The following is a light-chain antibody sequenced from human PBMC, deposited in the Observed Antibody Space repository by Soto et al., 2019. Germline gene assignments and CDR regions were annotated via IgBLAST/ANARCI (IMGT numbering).Light chain of an antibody. J-gene: IGKJ4*01. Sequence: EVVLTQSPATLSLSPGERATLSCRASQSIRNYLAWYLQKPGQAPRLLIYDASNRATGIPARFSGSGSGTDFILTISSLEPEDSGVYYCQQRNDWDTFGGGTKVEIK. CDR1: QSIRNY. CDR2: DAS. CDR3: QQRNDWDT. V-gene: IGKV3-11*01.